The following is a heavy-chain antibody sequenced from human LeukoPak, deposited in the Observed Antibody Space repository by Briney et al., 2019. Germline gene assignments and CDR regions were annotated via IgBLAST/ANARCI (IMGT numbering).Heavy chain of an antibody. Sequence: SETLSLTCTVSGGSISGYYWSWIRQPPGKGLEGIGYIHYSASTTYSPSLKSRIPISVDTSRNQSSLKLSSVTAADTAVYFCARGRQIVGLWGPGTLVTVSS. CDR3: ARGRQIVGL. J-gene: IGHJ4*02. CDR2: IHYSAST. V-gene: IGHV4-59*01. D-gene: IGHD1-26*01. CDR1: GGSISGYY.